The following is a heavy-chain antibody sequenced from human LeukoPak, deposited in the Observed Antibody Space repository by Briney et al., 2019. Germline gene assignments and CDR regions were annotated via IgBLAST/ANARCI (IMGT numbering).Heavy chain of an antibody. D-gene: IGHD6-13*01. CDR3: ARLCRSSWYKDFDI. Sequence: KPSQTLSLTCTLSGGSLTIGNYYCSWIRQPPGKGLEWIGDVYYSGSTNYNPSLKSRVTISENTSKNQFSLKLSTGGTADKAVYCWARLCRSSWYKDFDIWGQGTMVTVSS. V-gene: IGHV4-61*01. CDR2: VYYSGST. J-gene: IGHJ3*02. CDR1: GGSLTIGNYY.